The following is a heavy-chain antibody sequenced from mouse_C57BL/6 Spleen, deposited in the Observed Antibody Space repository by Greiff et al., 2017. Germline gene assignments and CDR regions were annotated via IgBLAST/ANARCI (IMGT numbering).Heavy chain of an antibody. D-gene: IGHD2-4*01. CDR3: AVSGPYDYDVGAY. CDR2: ISSGSSTI. Sequence: DVHLVESGGGLVKPGGSLKLSCAASGFTFSDYGMHWVRQAPGKGLEWVAYISSGSSTIYYADTVKGRFTISRDNAKNTLFLQMTSLRSEDTAMYYCAVSGPYDYDVGAYWGQGTLVTVSA. CDR1: GFTFSDYG. J-gene: IGHJ3*01. V-gene: IGHV5-17*01.